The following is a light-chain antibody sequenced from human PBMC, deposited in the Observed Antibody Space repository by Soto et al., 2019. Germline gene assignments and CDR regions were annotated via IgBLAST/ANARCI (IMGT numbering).Light chain of an antibody. J-gene: IGKJ5*01. Sequence: DIQMTQSPSSLSASVGDRFTITCQASQDIKNYLNWYQQKSGKAPKLLIYDASDLETGVPSRFSGSGSGTDFTFTINSLQPEDIATYYCQQLNSYPITFGQGTRLEIK. CDR1: QDIKNY. CDR3: QQLNSYPIT. CDR2: DAS. V-gene: IGKV1-33*01.